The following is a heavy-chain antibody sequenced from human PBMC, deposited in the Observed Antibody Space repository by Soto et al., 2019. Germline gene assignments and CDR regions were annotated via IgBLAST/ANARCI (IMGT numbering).Heavy chain of an antibody. Sequence: LSLTCTVSGGSVSSGSYYWSWIRQPPGKGLEWIGYIYYSGSTNYNPSLKSRVAISVDTSKNQFSLKLSSVTAADTAVYYCARLVFGVVTLYYFDYWGQGTLVTVSS. CDR2: IYYSGST. D-gene: IGHD3-3*01. J-gene: IGHJ4*02. CDR1: GGSVSSGSYY. V-gene: IGHV4-61*01. CDR3: ARLVFGVVTLYYFDY.